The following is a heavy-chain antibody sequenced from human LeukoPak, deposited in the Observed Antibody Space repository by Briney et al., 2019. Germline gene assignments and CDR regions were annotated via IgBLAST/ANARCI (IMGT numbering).Heavy chain of an antibody. CDR3: ARGVAGTGIDY. V-gene: IGHV4-59*01. D-gene: IGHD6-19*01. J-gene: IGHJ4*02. CDR2: IYYSGST. Sequence: SETLSLTCTVSGGSISSNYWSWIRQPPGKGLEWIGYIYYSGSTNYNPSLKSRVTISVDTSKNQFSLKLSSVTAADTAVYYCARGVAGTGIDYWGQGTLVTVSS. CDR1: GGSISSNY.